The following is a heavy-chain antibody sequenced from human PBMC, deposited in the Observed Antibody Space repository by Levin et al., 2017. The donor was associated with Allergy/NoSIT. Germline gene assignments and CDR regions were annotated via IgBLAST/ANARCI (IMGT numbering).Heavy chain of an antibody. CDR2: ISGRIGNT. J-gene: IGHJ4*02. V-gene: IGHV3-23*01. CDR1: GFTFNSYA. Sequence: GESLKISCAASGFTFNSYAMSWVRQAPGKGLEWVSGISGRIGNTFYGDSVKGRFTISRDNSKNILYLQMNSLRAEDTAVYYCAKDSVVEPTGIGSFDYWGQGSLVTVSS. CDR3: AKDSVVEPTGIGSFDY. D-gene: IGHD2-2*01.